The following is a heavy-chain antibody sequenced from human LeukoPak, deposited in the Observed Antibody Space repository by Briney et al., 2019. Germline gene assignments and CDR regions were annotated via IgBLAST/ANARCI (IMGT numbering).Heavy chain of an antibody. J-gene: IGHJ4*02. V-gene: IGHV3-53*01. Sequence: GGSLRLSCAASGLTVSSNYMSWVRQAPGKGLEWVSVIYSGGSTYYADSVKGRFTISRDNSKNTLYLQMNSLRAEDTAVYYCARDATLDFWSGYFDYWGQGTLVTVSS. CDR2: IYSGGST. D-gene: IGHD3-3*01. CDR1: GLTVSSNY. CDR3: ARDATLDFWSGYFDY.